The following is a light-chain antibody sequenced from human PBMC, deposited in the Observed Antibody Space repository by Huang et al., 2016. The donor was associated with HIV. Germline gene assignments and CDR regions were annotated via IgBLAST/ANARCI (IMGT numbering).Light chain of an antibody. Sequence: EIVLTQSPGTLSLSTGERATLSCRASQSLSSSYLAWYRQKPGQAPRLLIYGASPRATGIPDRISGSGSGTDFTLTITGLEPEDFAVYYCQQYGTSPFTFGQGTKLEIK. J-gene: IGKJ2*01. V-gene: IGKV3-20*01. CDR1: QSLSSSY. CDR2: GAS. CDR3: QQYGTSPFT.